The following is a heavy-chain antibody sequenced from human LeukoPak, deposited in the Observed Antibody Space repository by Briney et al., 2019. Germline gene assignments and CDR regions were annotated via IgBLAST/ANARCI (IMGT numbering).Heavy chain of an antibody. V-gene: IGHV4-59*08. J-gene: IGHJ5*02. D-gene: IGHD6-25*01. Sequence: PSETLSLTCTVSGGSINSYYWTWIRQPPGKGLEWIACIYYNGITNYKSSLESRLTISVDTSKNQFSLRLRSVTAADTAVYYCARQNPPGSKEGWFDPWGQGTLVTVSS. CDR2: IYYNGIT. CDR1: GGSINSYY. CDR3: ARQNPPGSKEGWFDP.